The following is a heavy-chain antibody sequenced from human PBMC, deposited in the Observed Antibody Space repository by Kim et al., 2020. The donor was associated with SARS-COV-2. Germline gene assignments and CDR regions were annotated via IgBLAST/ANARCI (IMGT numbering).Heavy chain of an antibody. Sequence: GGSLRLSCAASGFTFSSYAMHWVRQAPGKGLEWVAVISYDGSNKYYADSVKGRFTISRDNSKNTLYLQMNSLRAEDTAVYYCARDHGVGATLPDYWGQGTLVTVSS. CDR3: ARDHGVGATLPDY. D-gene: IGHD1-26*01. CDR2: ISYDGSNK. V-gene: IGHV3-30-3*01. CDR1: GFTFSSYA. J-gene: IGHJ4*02.